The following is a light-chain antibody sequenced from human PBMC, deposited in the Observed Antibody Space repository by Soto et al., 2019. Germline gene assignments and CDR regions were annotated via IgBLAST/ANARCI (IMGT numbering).Light chain of an antibody. CDR3: QSYDRNLIGSLI. J-gene: IGLJ2*01. CDR1: SRDLGAYNL. Sequence: QSALTQPASVSGSPGQSITISCAGTSRDLGAYNLVSWYQQHPGRAPQLMIYEVRNRPSGISFRCSGSKSGNTASLTISGLQDEDEADYYCQSYDRNLIGSLIFGGGTKLTVL. CDR2: EVR. V-gene: IGLV2-14*01.